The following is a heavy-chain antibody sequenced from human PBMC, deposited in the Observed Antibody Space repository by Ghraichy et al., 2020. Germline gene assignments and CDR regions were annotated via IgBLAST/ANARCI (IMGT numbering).Heavy chain of an antibody. Sequence: GGSLNISCAASGFTFSNYAMTWVRQAPGKGLEWVSSISDSGSGTYYADSVKGRVTISRDNSKNTLYLHINSLRVEDTAVYFCAKDLGMRGVGATLDYWGQGTPVTVSS. V-gene: IGHV3-23*01. J-gene: IGHJ4*02. CDR2: ISDSGSGT. CDR3: AKDLGMRGVGATLDY. D-gene: IGHD1-26*01. CDR1: GFTFSNYA.